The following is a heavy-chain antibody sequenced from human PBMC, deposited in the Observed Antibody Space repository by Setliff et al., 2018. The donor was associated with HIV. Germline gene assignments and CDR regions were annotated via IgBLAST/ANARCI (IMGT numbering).Heavy chain of an antibody. CDR2: IYYSGST. CDR3: ARQHHYDSSGRNLMDV. CDR1: GGSISNYY. V-gene: IGHV4-59*08. Sequence: PSETLSLTCTVSGGSISNYYWSWIRQPPGKGLEWIGYIYYSGSTNYNPSLKNRVTILIDTSKNQFSLKLSSVTAADTAVYYCARQHHYDSSGRNLMDVWGKGTTVTVSS. J-gene: IGHJ6*03. D-gene: IGHD3-22*01.